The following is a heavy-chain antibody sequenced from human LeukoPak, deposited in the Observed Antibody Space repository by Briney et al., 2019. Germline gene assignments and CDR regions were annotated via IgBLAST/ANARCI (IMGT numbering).Heavy chain of an antibody. CDR2: IYYSGST. V-gene: IGHV4-59*08. Sequence: PSETLSLTCTVSGGSISSYYWSWIRQPPGKGPEWIGYIYYSGSTNYNPSLKSRVTISVDTPNNQFSLKLTSVTAADTAVYYCARQSLGPSRSGSSNNWFDPWGQGTLVTVSS. J-gene: IGHJ5*02. CDR3: ARQSLGPSRSGSSNNWFDP. CDR1: GGSISSYY. D-gene: IGHD3-10*01.